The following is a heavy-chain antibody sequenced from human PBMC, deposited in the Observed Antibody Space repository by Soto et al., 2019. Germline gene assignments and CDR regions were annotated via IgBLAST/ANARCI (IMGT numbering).Heavy chain of an antibody. V-gene: IGHV3-30*18. CDR2: ISYDGSNK. J-gene: IGHJ6*02. Sequence: QVQLVESGGGVVQPGRSLRLSCAASGFTFSRYGMHWVRQAPGKGLEWVAVISYDGSNKYYADSVKGRFTISRDNSKNTLYLQMNSLRAEDTAVYYCAKDKRYSSSWSTPGRSRYYGMAVWGQGTTVTVSS. CDR1: GFTFSRYG. D-gene: IGHD6-13*01. CDR3: AKDKRYSSSWSTPGRSRYYGMAV.